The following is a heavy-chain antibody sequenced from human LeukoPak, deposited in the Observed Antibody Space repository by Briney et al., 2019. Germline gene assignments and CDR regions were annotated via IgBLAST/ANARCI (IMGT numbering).Heavy chain of an antibody. V-gene: IGHV4-59*08. CDR3: ARRMEWGSYRPSPWFDP. J-gene: IGHJ5*02. CDR2: IYYSGST. D-gene: IGHD3-16*02. CDR1: GCSISSYY. Sequence: SETLSLTCAVSGCSISSYYWSWIRQPPGKGLEWVGYIYYSGSTNYNPSLKSRVTISVDTSRNQFSLKLSSVTAADTAVYYCARRMEWGSYRPSPWFDPWGQGTLVTVSS.